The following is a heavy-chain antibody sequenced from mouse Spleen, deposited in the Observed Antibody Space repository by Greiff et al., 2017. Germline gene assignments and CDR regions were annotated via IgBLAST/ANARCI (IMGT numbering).Heavy chain of an antibody. Sequence: VKLQQPGAELVRPGSSVKLSCKASGYTFTSYWMHWVKQRPIQGLEWIGNIDPSDSETHYNQKFKDKATLTVDKSSSTAYMQLSSLTSEDSAVYYCARGVGRGFDYWGQGTTLTVSS. CDR2: IDPSDSET. D-gene: IGHD4-1*01. CDR1: GYTFTSYW. J-gene: IGHJ2*01. CDR3: ARGVGRGFDY. V-gene: IGHV1-52*01.